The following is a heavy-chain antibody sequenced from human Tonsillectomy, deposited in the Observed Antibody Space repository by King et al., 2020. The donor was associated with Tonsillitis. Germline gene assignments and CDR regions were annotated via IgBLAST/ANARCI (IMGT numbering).Heavy chain of an antibody. D-gene: IGHD6-13*01. CDR3: AKDKSYSSSWDIEDAFDI. J-gene: IGHJ3*02. CDR2: ISGSGGST. Sequence: EVQLVESGGGLVQPGGSLRLSCAASGFTFSSYAMSWVRQAPGKGLEWVSAISGSGGSTYYADSVKGRFTISRDNSKNTLYLQMNSLRAEDTAVYYCAKDKSYSSSWDIEDAFDIWGQGTMVTVSS. V-gene: IGHV3-23*04. CDR1: GFTFSSYA.